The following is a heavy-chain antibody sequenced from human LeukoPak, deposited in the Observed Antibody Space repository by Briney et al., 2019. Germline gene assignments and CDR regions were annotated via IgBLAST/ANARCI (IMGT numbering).Heavy chain of an antibody. Sequence: GASLRLSCAASGFTFSSYAMSWVRQAPGKGLEWVSDISGSGGSTYYADSVKGRFTISRDNSKNTLYLQMNSLRAEDTAVYYCAKLNGVTFDYWGQGTLVTVSS. CDR3: AKLNGVTFDY. D-gene: IGHD5-18*01. CDR1: GFTFSSYA. V-gene: IGHV3-23*01. J-gene: IGHJ4*02. CDR2: ISGSGGST.